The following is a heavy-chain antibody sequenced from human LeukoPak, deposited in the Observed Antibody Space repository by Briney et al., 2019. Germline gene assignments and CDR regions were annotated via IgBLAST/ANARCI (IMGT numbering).Heavy chain of an antibody. CDR1: GYTFTSYG. CDR3: AGAAPYYYDSSGYWSRHAFDI. J-gene: IGHJ3*02. D-gene: IGHD3-22*01. Sequence: ASVKVSCKASGYTFTSYGISWVRQAPGQGLEWMGGISANHGNANYAQKFQGRVTMTTDKSTSTAYMELEMLMPEDTAASCCAGAAPYYYDSSGYWSRHAFDIWPQRTRVSVFS. CDR2: ISANHGNA. V-gene: IGHV1-18*01.